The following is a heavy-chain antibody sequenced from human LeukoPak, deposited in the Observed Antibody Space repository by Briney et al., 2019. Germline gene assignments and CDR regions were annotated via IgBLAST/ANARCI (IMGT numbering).Heavy chain of an antibody. Sequence: GGTLRLSCAASGFTFSSYGMSWVRQAPGKGLEWVSAISGSGGSTYYADSVKGRFAISRDNSKNTVYLQMNSLRAEDTALYYCAKDRRASGWDAFDIWGQGTMVTVS. CDR3: AKDRRASGWDAFDI. J-gene: IGHJ3*02. CDR1: GFTFSSYG. D-gene: IGHD6-19*01. CDR2: ISGSGGST. V-gene: IGHV3-23*01.